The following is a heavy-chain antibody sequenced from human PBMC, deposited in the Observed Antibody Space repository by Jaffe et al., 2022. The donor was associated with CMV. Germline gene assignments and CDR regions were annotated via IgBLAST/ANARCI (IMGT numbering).Heavy chain of an antibody. CDR2: ISGSGGST. CDR3: AKDRIAPELLWFGDTLQPYGMDV. D-gene: IGHD3-10*01. J-gene: IGHJ6*02. Sequence: EVQLLESGGGLVQPGGSLRLSCAASGFTFSSYAMSWVRQAPGKGLEWVSAISGSGGSTYYADSVKGRFTISRDNSKNTLYLQMNSLRAEDTAVYYCAKDRIAPELLWFGDTLQPYGMDVWGQGTTVTVSS. CDR1: GFTFSSYA. V-gene: IGHV3-23*01.